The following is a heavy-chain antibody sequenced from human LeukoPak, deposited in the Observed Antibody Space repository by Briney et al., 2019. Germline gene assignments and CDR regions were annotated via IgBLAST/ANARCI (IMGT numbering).Heavy chain of an antibody. CDR2: IYTSGSI. CDR3: ARGVISSWSYYFDY. D-gene: IGHD6-13*01. V-gene: IGHV4-61*02. J-gene: IGHJ4*02. Sequence: PSQTLSLTCTVSGGSISSGSYYWSWIRQPAGKGLEWIGRIYTSGSINYNPSLKSRVTISVDTSKNQFSLKLSSVTAADTAVYYCARGVISSWSYYFDYWGQGTLVTVSS. CDR1: GGSISSGSYY.